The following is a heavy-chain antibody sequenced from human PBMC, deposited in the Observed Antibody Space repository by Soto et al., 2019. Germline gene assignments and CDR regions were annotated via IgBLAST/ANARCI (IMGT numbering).Heavy chain of an antibody. CDR1: DFSFSTYN. CDR2: ISSSSRTV. V-gene: IGHV3-48*01. J-gene: IGHJ4*02. CDR3: ARDLLGGYDRGLFDY. Sequence: EEQLVESGGGLVPPGGSLRLTCAASDFSFSTYNRNWVRQAPGKGLEWLSYISSSSRTVYYADSVRGRFTISRDNAKNSSYLQMNSLRAEDTAVYYCARDLLGGYDRGLFDYWGQGTLVSVSS. D-gene: IGHD5-12*01.